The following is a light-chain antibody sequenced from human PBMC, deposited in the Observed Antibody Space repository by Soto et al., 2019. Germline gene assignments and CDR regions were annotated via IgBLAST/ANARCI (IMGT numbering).Light chain of an antibody. CDR1: QDIGSW. Sequence: DIQMTQSPSSVSASVGDRVTITCRASQDIGSWLAWYQQKPGKAPDLLIYGAFSLQSGVPSRFYGSASWTDFTLTISRLQPEDFATYYCQQGCSFPFTFGQGTRLDIK. CDR2: GAF. J-gene: IGKJ5*01. CDR3: QQGCSFPFT. V-gene: IGKV1-12*01.